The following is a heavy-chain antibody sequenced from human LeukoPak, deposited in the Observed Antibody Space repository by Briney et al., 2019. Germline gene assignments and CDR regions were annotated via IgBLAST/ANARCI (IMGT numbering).Heavy chain of an antibody. V-gene: IGHV3-49*03. CDR3: TRDLDVGTIFGVVIPVGY. CDR2: IRSKAYGGTT. D-gene: IGHD3-3*01. J-gene: IGHJ4*02. Sequence: GGSLRLSCTASGFTFGDYAMSWFRQAPGKGLEWVGFIRSKAYGGTTEYAASVKGRFTISRDDSKSIAYLQMNSLKTEDTAVYYCTRDLDVGTIFGVVIPVGYWGQGTLVTVSS. CDR1: GFTFGDYA.